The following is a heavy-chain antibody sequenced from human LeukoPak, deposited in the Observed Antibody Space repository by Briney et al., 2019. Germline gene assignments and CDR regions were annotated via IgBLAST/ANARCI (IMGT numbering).Heavy chain of an antibody. D-gene: IGHD3-22*01. CDR2: ISGSGGST. J-gene: IGHJ4*02. Sequence: GGTLRLSCAASGFTFSNYGMNWVRQAPGKGLEWVSAISGSGGSTYYADSVKGRFTISRDNSKNTLYLQMNSLRAEDTAVYYCAKASAMIVVVSKHFDYWGQGTLVTVSS. CDR1: GFTFSNYG. CDR3: AKASAMIVVVSKHFDY. V-gene: IGHV3-23*01.